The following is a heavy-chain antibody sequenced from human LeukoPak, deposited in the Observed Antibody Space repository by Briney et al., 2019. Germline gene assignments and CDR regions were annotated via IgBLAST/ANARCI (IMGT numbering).Heavy chain of an antibody. CDR1: GFTFSSYE. CDR3: ARDPQPLRYYSTYVPPDY. CDR2: ISSSGSTI. Sequence: GGSLSLSCAASGFTFSSYEMNWVRQAPGKGLEWVSYISSSGSTIYYADSVKGRFTISRDNAKNSLYLQMNSLRAEVTAVYYCARDPQPLRYYSTYVPPDYWGQGTLVTVSS. V-gene: IGHV3-48*03. J-gene: IGHJ4*02. D-gene: IGHD4-11*01.